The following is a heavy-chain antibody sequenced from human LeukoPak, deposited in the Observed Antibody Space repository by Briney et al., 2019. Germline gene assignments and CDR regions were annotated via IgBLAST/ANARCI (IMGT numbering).Heavy chain of an antibody. CDR3: ARGYDILTEYYFDY. D-gene: IGHD3-9*01. Sequence: ASVKVSCKASGYSFTSHYMHWVRQAPGQGLEWMGLINPSGSSTLYAQKFQGRVTMTRDMSTTTDYMELSSLRSEDTAVYYCARGYDILTEYYFDYWGQGTLVTVSS. V-gene: IGHV1-46*01. CDR1: GYSFTSHY. J-gene: IGHJ4*02. CDR2: INPSGSST.